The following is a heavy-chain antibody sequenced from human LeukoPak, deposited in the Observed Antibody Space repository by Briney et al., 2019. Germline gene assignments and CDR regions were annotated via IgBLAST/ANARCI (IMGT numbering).Heavy chain of an antibody. V-gene: IGHV4-59*01. CDR3: ARGYSSSSLMLDY. CDR1: GGSISSYY. D-gene: IGHD6-6*01. Sequence: SETLSLTCTVSGGSISSYYWSWIRQPPGKGLEWIGYIYYSGSTNYNPSLKSRVTISVDTSKNQFSLKPSSVTAADTAVYYCARGYSSSSLMLDYWGQGTLVTVSS. CDR2: IYYSGST. J-gene: IGHJ4*02.